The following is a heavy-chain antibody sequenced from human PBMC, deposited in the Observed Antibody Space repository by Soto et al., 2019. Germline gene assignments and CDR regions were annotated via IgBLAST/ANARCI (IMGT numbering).Heavy chain of an antibody. CDR1: GGSCSGYY. D-gene: IGHD6-6*01. CDR2: INHSGST. CDR3: ARVRGSSYYYYGMDV. J-gene: IGHJ6*02. Sequence: NPTETLSLTCAVYGGSCSGYYWSWIRQPPGKGLEWIGEINHSGSTNYNPSLKSRVTISVDTSKNQFSLKLSSVTAADTAVYYCARVRGSSYYYYGMDVWGQGTTVTVSS. V-gene: IGHV4-34*01.